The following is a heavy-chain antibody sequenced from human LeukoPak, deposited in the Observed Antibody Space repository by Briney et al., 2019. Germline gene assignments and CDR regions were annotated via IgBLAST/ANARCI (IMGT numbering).Heavy chain of an antibody. J-gene: IGHJ5*01. Sequence: PGRSLRLSCAASGFTFSNHGMHWVRQAPGKGPEWVAVISYDGSNKYYADSVKGRFTISRDNSKNTLYLQMNSLRAEDTAVYYCATVFDFWGQGTLVTVSS. V-gene: IGHV3-33*05. CDR1: GFTFSNHG. CDR2: ISYDGSNK. CDR3: ATVFDF.